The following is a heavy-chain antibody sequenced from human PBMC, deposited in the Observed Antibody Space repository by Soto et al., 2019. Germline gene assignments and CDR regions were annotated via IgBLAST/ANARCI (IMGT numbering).Heavy chain of an antibody. J-gene: IGHJ3*02. CDR1: GFICSSYD. V-gene: IGHV3-23*01. Sequence: GGSLRLSCAASGFICSSYDMSWVRQAPGKGLEWVSTILVDGRTFYVDSVKGRFTISRDSSQNTVYLQMNSLTAGDTALYYCAKATATGGGAFDICGQGTMVTVS. D-gene: IGHD2-8*02. CDR3: AKATATGGGAFDI. CDR2: ILVDGRT.